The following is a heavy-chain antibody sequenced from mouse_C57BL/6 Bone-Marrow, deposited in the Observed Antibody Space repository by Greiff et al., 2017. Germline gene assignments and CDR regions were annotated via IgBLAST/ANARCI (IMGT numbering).Heavy chain of an antibody. J-gene: IGHJ4*01. CDR1: GYTFTSYW. D-gene: IGHD2-4*01. CDR2: IYPGSGST. V-gene: IGHV1-55*01. Sequence: VQLQQSGAELVKPGASVKMSCKASGYTFTSYWITWVKQRPGQGLEWIGDIYPGSGSTNYNEKFKSKATLTVDTSSSTAYMQLSSLTSEDSAVYYCASRGYDYDYYYAMDYWGQGTSVTVSS. CDR3: ASRGYDYDYYYAMDY.